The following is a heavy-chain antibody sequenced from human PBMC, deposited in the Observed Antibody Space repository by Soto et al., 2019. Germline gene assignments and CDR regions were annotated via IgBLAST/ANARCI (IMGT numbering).Heavy chain of an antibody. J-gene: IGHJ6*03. CDR3: ARDLRYCTNGVCYEHYMDV. CDR2: IKQDGSEK. CDR1: GFTFSSYW. Sequence: GESLKISCAASGFTFSSYWMSWVRQAPGKGLEWVANIKQDGSEKYYVDSVKGRFTISRDNAKNSLYLQMNSLRAEDTAVYYCARDLRYCTNGVCYEHYMDVWGKGTTVTVSS. V-gene: IGHV3-7*01. D-gene: IGHD2-8*01.